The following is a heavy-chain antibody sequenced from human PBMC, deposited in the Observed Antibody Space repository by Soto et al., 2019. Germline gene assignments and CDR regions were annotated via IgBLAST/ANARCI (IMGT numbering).Heavy chain of an antibody. CDR3: ARGGYINFPFDS. D-gene: IGHD4-4*01. V-gene: IGHV4-59*01. CDR1: GGSIISDY. J-gene: IGHJ4*02. Sequence: PSVTLSLTCTVAGGSIISDYWSWIRQPTGKGLEWIGYIYYSGSTNYNPSLKSRVTISVDTSKNQFSLQLTSLTAADTAVYYCARGGYINFPFDSWGQGTLVTVSS. CDR2: IYYSGST.